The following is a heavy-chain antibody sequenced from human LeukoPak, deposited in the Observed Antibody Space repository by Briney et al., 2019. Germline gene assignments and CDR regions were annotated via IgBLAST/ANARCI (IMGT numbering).Heavy chain of an antibody. CDR1: GGTFSSYA. CDR2: IIPIFGTA. CDR3: ARDGMWSGGFSDY. V-gene: IGHV1-69*05. Sequence: ASVKVSCKASGGTFSSYAISWVRQAPGQGLEWMGGIIPIFGTANYAQKFQGRVTITTDESTSTAYMELSSLRSDDTAVYYCARDGMWSGGFSDYWGQGTLVTVSS. D-gene: IGHD3-10*01. J-gene: IGHJ4*02.